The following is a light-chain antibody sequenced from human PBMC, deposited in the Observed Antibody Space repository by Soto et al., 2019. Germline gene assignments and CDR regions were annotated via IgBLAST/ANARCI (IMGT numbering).Light chain of an antibody. CDR2: AAS. CDR3: QQANSFPRT. CDR1: QAISTW. V-gene: IGKV1D-12*01. J-gene: IGKJ1*01. Sequence: DLQMTQSPSSVSASVGDRVTITCRASQAISTWLAWDQQKPGKAPKLLIYAASNLQTGVPSRFSGSGSGTDFTLTISSLQPEDFATYYCQQANSFPRTFGQGTKVEIK.